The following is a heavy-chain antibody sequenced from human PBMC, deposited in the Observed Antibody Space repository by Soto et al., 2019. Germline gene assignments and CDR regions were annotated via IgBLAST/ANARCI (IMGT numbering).Heavy chain of an antibody. J-gene: IGHJ4*02. CDR3: ARDVEDIVLMVYDIPV. V-gene: IGHV1-2*02. CDR2: INPNSGGT. D-gene: IGHD2-8*01. CDR1: GYTFTGYY. Sequence: ASVKVSCKASGYTFTGYYMHWVRQAPGQGLEWMGWINPNSGGTNYAQKFQGRVTMTRDTSISTAYMELSRLRSDDTAVYYCARDVEDIVLMVYDIPVWGQGTLVTVSS.